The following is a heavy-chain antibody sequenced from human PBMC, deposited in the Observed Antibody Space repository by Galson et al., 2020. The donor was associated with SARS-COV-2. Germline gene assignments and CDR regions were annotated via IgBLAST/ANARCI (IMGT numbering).Heavy chain of an antibody. V-gene: IGHV1-2*02. CDR3: ARDKTGTADNWFDP. J-gene: IGHJ5*02. Sequence: YAQNFQGRVTISRDTSISTAYMELSRLRSDDTAVYYCARDKTGTADNWFDPWGQGTLVTVSS. D-gene: IGHD1-1*01.